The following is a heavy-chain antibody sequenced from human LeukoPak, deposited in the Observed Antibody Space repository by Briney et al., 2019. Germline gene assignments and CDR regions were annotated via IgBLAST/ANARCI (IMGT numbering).Heavy chain of an antibody. D-gene: IGHD6-19*01. CDR1: GFTSSKYG. CDR3: AKDRAVAGTDARYYFDY. V-gene: IGHV3-33*06. CDR2: IWYDGRHK. J-gene: IGHJ4*02. Sequence: GGSLRLSCAASGFTSSKYGMHWVRQAPGKGLEWVAVIWYDGRHKYYADSVKGRFTISRDNSKNTLYLQMNSLRAEDTAVYYCAKDRAVAGTDARYYFDYWGQGTLVTVSS.